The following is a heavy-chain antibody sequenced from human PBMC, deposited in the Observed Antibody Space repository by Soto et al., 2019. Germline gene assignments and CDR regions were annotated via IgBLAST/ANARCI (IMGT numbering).Heavy chain of an antibody. CDR1: GYTFTSYG. D-gene: IGHD1-26*01. CDR3: ARDRGIVGATVYYGMDV. J-gene: IGHJ6*02. V-gene: IGHV1-18*01. CDR2: ISAYNGNT. Sequence: GASVKVSCKASGYTFTSYGISWVRQAPGQGLEWMGWISAYNGNTNYAQKLQGRVTLTTDTSTSTAYMELRSLRSDDTAVYYCARDRGIVGATVYYGMDVWGQGTTVTVSS.